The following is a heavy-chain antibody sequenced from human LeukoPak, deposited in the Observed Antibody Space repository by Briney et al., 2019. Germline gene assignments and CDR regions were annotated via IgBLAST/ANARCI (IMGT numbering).Heavy chain of an antibody. CDR2: IYTSEST. D-gene: IGHD3-3*01. J-gene: IGHJ4*02. CDR3: ARGSGYRYYFDY. CDR1: GGSISSGSYY. V-gene: IGHV4-61*02. Sequence: SETLSLTCTVSGGSISSGSYYWSWIRQPAGKGLEWIGRIYTSESTNYNPSLKSRVTISVDTSKNQFSLKLSSVTAADTAVYYCARGSGYRYYFDYWGQGTLVTVSS.